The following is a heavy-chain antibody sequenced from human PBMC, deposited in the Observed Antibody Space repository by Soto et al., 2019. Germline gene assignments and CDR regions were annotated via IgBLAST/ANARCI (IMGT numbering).Heavy chain of an antibody. CDR3: AKDGQDYDY. J-gene: IGHJ4*02. V-gene: IGHV3-23*01. CDR2: ISGTGGST. CDR1: GFTFSNYA. Sequence: GGSLRLSCAASGFTFSNYAMTWVRQAPGKGLEWVSAISGTGGSTYYADSVKGRFTISRDNSKNTLYLQMNSLRAEDTAVYYCAKDGQDYDYWGQGTLVTVSS.